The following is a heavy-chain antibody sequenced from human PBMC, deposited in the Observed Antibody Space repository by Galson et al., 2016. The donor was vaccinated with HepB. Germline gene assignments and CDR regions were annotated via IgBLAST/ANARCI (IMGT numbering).Heavy chain of an antibody. Sequence: SVKVSCKASGGIFSNSVISWVRLAPGQGLEWMGGIIPPFGITNYAQKFQGGVSITADKSTSTAYMELSSLRSEDTAVYYCVRGDYYGSGSPLDSWGQGTRVTVSS. V-gene: IGHV1-69*10. CDR1: GGIFSNSV. CDR3: VRGDYYGSGSPLDS. D-gene: IGHD3-10*01. J-gene: IGHJ4*02. CDR2: IIPPFGIT.